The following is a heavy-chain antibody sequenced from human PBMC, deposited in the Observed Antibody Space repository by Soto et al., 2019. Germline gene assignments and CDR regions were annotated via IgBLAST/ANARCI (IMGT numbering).Heavy chain of an antibody. CDR2: IYPGDSDT. CDR1: GYTFSRYW. CDR3: ARQQSDSTICYRGAMDV. J-gene: IGHJ6*02. D-gene: IGHD2-2*01. Sequence: GESLKISCKCSGYTFSRYWIGWARQMPGKGLEWMGIIYPGDSDTRYSPSFRGQVTISADKSISTVYLQWSSLRASDTAIYYCARQQSDSTICYRGAMDVWGRGTTVTVSS. V-gene: IGHV5-51*01.